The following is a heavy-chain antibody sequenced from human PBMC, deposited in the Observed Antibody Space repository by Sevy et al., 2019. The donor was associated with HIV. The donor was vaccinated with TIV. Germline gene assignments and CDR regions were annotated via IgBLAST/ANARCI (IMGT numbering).Heavy chain of an antibody. Sequence: SQTLSLTCAISGDSVSSNSAAWNWIRQSPSRGLEWLGRTYYRSKWYNDYEVSVKSRITINPDTSKNQFSLQLNSVTPEDTAVYYCARVKVRATMIVVAYAFDIWGQGTMVTVSS. D-gene: IGHD3-22*01. CDR2: TYYRSKWYN. CDR3: ARVKVRATMIVVAYAFDI. J-gene: IGHJ3*02. CDR1: GDSVSSNSAA. V-gene: IGHV6-1*01.